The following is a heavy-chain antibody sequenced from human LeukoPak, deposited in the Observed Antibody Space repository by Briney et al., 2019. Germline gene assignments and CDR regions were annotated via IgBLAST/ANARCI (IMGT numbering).Heavy chain of an antibody. J-gene: IGHJ4*02. CDR3: ANEWNTAMVTAYFDY. CDR1: GFTFSSYA. Sequence: PGGSLRLSCAASGFTFSSYAMSWVREAPGGGLEWVSAIIGSGGSTYYADSAKGWFTISRDNSKNTLYLQMNSRRAECTAVYYCANEWNTAMVTAYFDYWGQGTLVTVSS. V-gene: IGHV3-23*01. D-gene: IGHD5-18*01. CDR2: IIGSGGST.